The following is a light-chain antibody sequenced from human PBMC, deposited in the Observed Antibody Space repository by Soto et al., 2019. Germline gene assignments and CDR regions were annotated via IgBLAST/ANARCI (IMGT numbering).Light chain of an antibody. CDR2: DAS. CDR3: QQYNTYSYP. Sequence: DIQMTQSPSTLSASVGDRVTITCRASQSINIWLAWYQQRAGKAPKLLIYDASTLENRFPLRFSGSGSGTEFTLTISGLQPDDFATYYCQQYNTYSYPFGQGTKLQIK. J-gene: IGKJ2*01. CDR1: QSINIW. V-gene: IGKV1-5*01.